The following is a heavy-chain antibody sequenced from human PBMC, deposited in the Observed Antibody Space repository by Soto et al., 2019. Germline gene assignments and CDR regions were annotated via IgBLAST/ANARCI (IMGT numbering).Heavy chain of an antibody. Sequence: SETLSLTCTVSGGSISSGDYYWSWIRQPPGKGLEWIGYIYYSGSTYYNPSLKSRVTISVDTSKNQFSLKLSSVTAADTAVYYCASGRPFLPDSSGYYYTGGYGYFDYWGQGTLVTVSS. J-gene: IGHJ4*02. CDR2: IYYSGST. D-gene: IGHD3-22*01. CDR1: GGSISSGDYY. V-gene: IGHV4-30-4*01. CDR3: ASGRPFLPDSSGYYYTGGYGYFDY.